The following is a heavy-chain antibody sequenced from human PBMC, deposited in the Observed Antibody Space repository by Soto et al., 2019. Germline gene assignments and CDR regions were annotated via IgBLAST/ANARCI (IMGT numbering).Heavy chain of an antibody. CDR1: GFTFSSYG. Sequence: QVQLVESGGGVVQPGRSLRLSCAAFGFTFSSYGMHWIRQAPGKGLEWVAVIWYDGSNKYYADSVKGRFTISRDNSKNTLYLQMNSLRAEDTAVYYCARDHPVTTRYYYYYYGMDVWGQGTTVTVSS. CDR3: ARDHPVTTRYYYYYYGMDV. V-gene: IGHV3-33*01. CDR2: IWYDGSNK. J-gene: IGHJ6*02. D-gene: IGHD4-4*01.